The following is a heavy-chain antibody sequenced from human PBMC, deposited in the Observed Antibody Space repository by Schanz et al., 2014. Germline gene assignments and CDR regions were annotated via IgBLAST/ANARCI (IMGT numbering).Heavy chain of an antibody. CDR3: ARVELSVYYYAMDV. J-gene: IGHJ6*02. D-gene: IGHD2-15*01. Sequence: EVRLVESGGGLVKPGGSLRLSCAASGFTFSSYNINWVRQAPGKGLEYISSISPSSSYIYYADSVKGRFTISRDNAKNSLYLQMNSLRAEDAAVYYCARVELSVYYYAMDVWGQGTTVTVSS. CDR2: ISPSSSYI. V-gene: IGHV3-21*01. CDR1: GFTFSSYN.